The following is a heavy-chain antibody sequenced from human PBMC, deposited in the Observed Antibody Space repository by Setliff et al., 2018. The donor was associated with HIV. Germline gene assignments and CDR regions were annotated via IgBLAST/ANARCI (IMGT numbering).Heavy chain of an antibody. D-gene: IGHD6-13*01. J-gene: IGHJ4*02. CDR1: GYSISSGYY. V-gene: IGHV4-38-2*02. CDR3: ARDRGILSNWLYYFDS. CDR2: IYHSGST. Sequence: LSLTCTVPGYSISSGYYWGWIRQPPGKGLEWIGSIYHSGSTYYNPSLKSRVTISIDTSKNQFSLNLNSVTAADTALYYCARDRGILSNWLYYFDSWGQGTLVTVSS.